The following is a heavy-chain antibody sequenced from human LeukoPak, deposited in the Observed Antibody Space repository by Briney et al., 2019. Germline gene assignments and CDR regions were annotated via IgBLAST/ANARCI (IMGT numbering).Heavy chain of an antibody. V-gene: IGHV3-30*02. Sequence: GGSLRLSCAASGFTFNNYGMHWVRQAPGKGLEWVAFIRYGGSKEYYADSVKGRFTVSRDNAKNSLYLQMNSLRADDTAVYFCARIGYSSSSIDYWGQGTLVTVSS. J-gene: IGHJ4*02. CDR3: ARIGYSSSSIDY. CDR1: GFTFNNYG. CDR2: IRYGGSKE. D-gene: IGHD6-6*01.